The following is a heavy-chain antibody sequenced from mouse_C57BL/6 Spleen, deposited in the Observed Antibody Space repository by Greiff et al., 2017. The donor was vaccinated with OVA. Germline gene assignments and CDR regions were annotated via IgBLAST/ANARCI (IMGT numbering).Heavy chain of an antibody. D-gene: IGHD1-1*01. CDR1: GFTFSSSG. J-gene: IGHJ4*01. Sequence: EVHLVESGGDLVKPGGSLKLSCAASGFTFSSSGMSCVRQTPDQMLAWVATISSGGSYTYYPDSVKGRFTISRDNAKNTLYLQMSSLKSEDTAMYYCARPITTVDAMDYWGQGTSVTVSS. CDR2: ISSGGSYT. CDR3: ARPITTVDAMDY. V-gene: IGHV5-6*01.